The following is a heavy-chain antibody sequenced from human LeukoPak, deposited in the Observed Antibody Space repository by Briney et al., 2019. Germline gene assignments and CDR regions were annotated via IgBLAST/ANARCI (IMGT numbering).Heavy chain of an antibody. CDR1: GYTFTGYY. Sequence: ASVKVSCKASGYTFTGYYMHWVQQAPGQGLEWMGWINPNSGGTNYAQKFQGRVTMTRDTSISTAYMELSRLRSDDTAVYYCATSYTSVDILTGYYLDYWGQGTLVTVSS. J-gene: IGHJ4*02. V-gene: IGHV1-2*02. CDR2: INPNSGGT. CDR3: ATSYTSVDILTGYYLDY. D-gene: IGHD3-9*01.